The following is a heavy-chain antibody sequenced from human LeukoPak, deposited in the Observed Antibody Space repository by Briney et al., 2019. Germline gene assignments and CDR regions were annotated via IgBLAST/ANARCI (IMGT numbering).Heavy chain of an antibody. CDR2: INHNGNVN. CDR1: GSTFGNYY. Sequence: GGSLRLSCAASGSTFGNYYMSRVRQAPGKGLEWVASINHNGNVNYYVDSVKGRFTISRDNAKNSLYLQMSNLRAEDTAVYFCARGGGLDVWGQGATVTVSS. CDR3: ARGGGLDV. J-gene: IGHJ6*02. V-gene: IGHV3-7*03. D-gene: IGHD3-16*01.